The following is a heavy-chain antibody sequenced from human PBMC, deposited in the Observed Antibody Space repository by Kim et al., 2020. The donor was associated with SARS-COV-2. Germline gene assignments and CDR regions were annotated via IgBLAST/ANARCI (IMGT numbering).Heavy chain of an antibody. V-gene: IGHV4-59*09. J-gene: IGHJ4*02. CDR2: ISSSGRP. Sequence: ISSSGRPNYNPTLKSRVTLSVDTSKNQFSLKLSSVTAADTAVYYCARGFDHGGQGTLVTVSS. CDR3: ARGFDH.